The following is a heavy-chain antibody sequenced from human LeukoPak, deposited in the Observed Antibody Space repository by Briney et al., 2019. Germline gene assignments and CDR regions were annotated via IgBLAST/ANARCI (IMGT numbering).Heavy chain of an antibody. J-gene: IGHJ2*01. CDR2: IYYSGST. D-gene: IGHD2-15*01. CDR3: ARRGSSEYLDL. CDR1: GGSISSSSYY. V-gene: IGHV4-39*07. Sequence: SETLSLTCTVSGGSISSSSYYWGWIRQPPGKGLEWIVSIYYSGSTYYNPALKSLVTISVDTSKNQFSLKLSPVTAADTAVYYCARRGSSEYLDLWGRGNLVTVSS.